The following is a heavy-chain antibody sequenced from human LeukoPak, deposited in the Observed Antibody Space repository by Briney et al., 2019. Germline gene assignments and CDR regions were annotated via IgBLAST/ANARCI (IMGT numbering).Heavy chain of an antibody. Sequence: GGSLRLSCAASGFTFSSYAISWVRQAPGKGLEWVSAISGSGGSTYYADSVKGQFTISRDNSKNTLYLQMNSLRAEDTAVYYCAKGRDGYRKPLDYWGQGTLVTVSS. CDR1: GFTFSSYA. CDR2: ISGSGGST. CDR3: AKGRDGYRKPLDY. V-gene: IGHV3-23*01. J-gene: IGHJ4*02. D-gene: IGHD5-12*01.